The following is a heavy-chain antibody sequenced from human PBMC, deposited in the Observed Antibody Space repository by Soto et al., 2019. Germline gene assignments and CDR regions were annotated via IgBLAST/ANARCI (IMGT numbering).Heavy chain of an antibody. CDR3: AKDPDTAMVGSYYFDY. CDR2: ISYDGSNK. CDR1: GVTFSSYG. D-gene: IGHD5-18*01. V-gene: IGHV3-30*18. J-gene: IGHJ4*02. Sequence: PGGSLRLSCAASGVTFSSYGMHWVRQAPGKGLEWVAVISYDGSNKYYADSVRGRFTISRDNSKNTLYLQMNSLRAEDTAVYYCAKDPDTAMVGSYYFDYWGQGSLVTVPS.